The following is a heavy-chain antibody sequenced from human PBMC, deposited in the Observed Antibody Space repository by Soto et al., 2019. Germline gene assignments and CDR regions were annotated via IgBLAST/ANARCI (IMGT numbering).Heavy chain of an antibody. CDR1: GFTFDTYW. V-gene: IGHV3-74*01. D-gene: IGHD2-21*01. J-gene: IGHJ6*02. CDR2: INSDGTIS. Sequence: GGSLRLSCAASGFTFDTYWMDWVRQAPGKGPEWLSGINSDGTISSYADSVKGRSTISRDNARNTLSLQMNSLRADDTAVYYCARLSGDHSAFFSYGMDAWGPGTTVTVYS. CDR3: ARLSGDHSAFFSYGMDA.